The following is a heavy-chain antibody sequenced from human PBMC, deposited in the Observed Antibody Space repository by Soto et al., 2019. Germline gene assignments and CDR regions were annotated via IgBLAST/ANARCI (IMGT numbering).Heavy chain of an antibody. V-gene: IGHV1-8*01. Sequence: ASVKVSCKASGYTFTSYDINWVRQATGQGLEWMGWMNPNIGNTSYAQKFQGRVTMTRNTSMSTAYMELSSLRSEDTAVYYCARAVRIAAAESPIYYYGMDVWGQGTTVTVSS. D-gene: IGHD6-13*01. J-gene: IGHJ6*02. CDR3: ARAVRIAAAESPIYYYGMDV. CDR2: MNPNIGNT. CDR1: GYTFTSYD.